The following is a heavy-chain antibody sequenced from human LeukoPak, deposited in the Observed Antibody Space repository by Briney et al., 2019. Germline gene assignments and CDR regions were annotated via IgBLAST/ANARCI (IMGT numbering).Heavy chain of an antibody. D-gene: IGHD3-22*01. Sequence: GGSLRLSCAASGFTFSTYSMNWVRQAPGKGLEWVSYISSSSSTIYYADSVKGRFTISRDNAKNSLYLQMNSLRAEDTAVYYCARDGYYYDSSGYYYGGWFDPWGQGTLVTVSS. CDR1: GFTFSTYS. CDR3: ARDGYYYDSSGYYYGGWFDP. J-gene: IGHJ5*02. V-gene: IGHV3-48*01. CDR2: ISSSSSTI.